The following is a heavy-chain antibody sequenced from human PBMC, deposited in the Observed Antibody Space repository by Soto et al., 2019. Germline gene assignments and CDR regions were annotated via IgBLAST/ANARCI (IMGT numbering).Heavy chain of an antibody. Sequence: QVHLVQSGPEVKKPGASVRVSCRASGYTFTTYGIGWVRQAPGQGLEWMGWINTYNGNTNYAQKFRGRLTMTTDTSTTTAYMELRSLKSDDTAMYSGAKDVLDRTATGKGGYWGQGTLVTVSS. D-gene: IGHD5-18*01. V-gene: IGHV1-18*01. J-gene: IGHJ4*02. CDR1: GYTFTTYG. CDR3: AKDVLDRTATGKGGY. CDR2: INTYNGNT.